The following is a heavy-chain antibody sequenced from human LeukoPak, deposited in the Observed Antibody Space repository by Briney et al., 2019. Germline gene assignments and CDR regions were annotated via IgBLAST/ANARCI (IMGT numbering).Heavy chain of an antibody. CDR1: GGSFSGYY. V-gene: IGHV4-34*01. J-gene: IGHJ3*02. CDR3: ARHYDYVWGSYRYSGAFDI. CDR2: INHSGST. D-gene: IGHD3-16*02. Sequence: SETLSLTCAVYGGSFSGYYWSWIRQPPGKGLEWIGEINHSGSTNYNPSLKSRVTISVDTSKNQFSLKLSSVTAADTAVYYCARHYDYVWGSYRYSGAFDIWGQGTMVTVSS.